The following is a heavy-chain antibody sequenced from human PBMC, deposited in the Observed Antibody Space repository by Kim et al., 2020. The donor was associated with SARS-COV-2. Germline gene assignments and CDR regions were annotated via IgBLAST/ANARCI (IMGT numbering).Heavy chain of an antibody. CDR2: ISYDGSNK. Sequence: GGSLRLSCAASGFTFSSYGMHWVRQAPGKGLEWVAVISYDGSNKYYADSVKGRFTISRDNSKNTLYLQMNSLRAEDTAVYYCAKELPLIPSAMLNRGYGMYLWGQGNTVTVSS. V-gene: IGHV3-30*18. CDR3: AKELPLIPSAMLNRGYGMYL. D-gene: IGHD2-2*01. CDR1: GFTFSSYG. J-gene: IGHJ6*02.